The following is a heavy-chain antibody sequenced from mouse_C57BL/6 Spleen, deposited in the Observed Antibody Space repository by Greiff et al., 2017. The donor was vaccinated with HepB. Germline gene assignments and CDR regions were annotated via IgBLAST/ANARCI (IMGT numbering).Heavy chain of an antibody. J-gene: IGHJ3*01. V-gene: IGHV1-64*01. D-gene: IGHD2-5*01. CDR2: IHPNSGST. CDR1: GYTFTSYW. CDR3: ARWPTIVTRAY. Sequence: QVQLKESGAELVKPGASVKLSCKASGYTFTSYWMHWVKQRPGQGLEWIGMIHPNSGSTNYNEKFKSKATLTVDKSSSTAYMQLSSLTSEDSAVYYCARWPTIVTRAYWGQGTLVTVSA.